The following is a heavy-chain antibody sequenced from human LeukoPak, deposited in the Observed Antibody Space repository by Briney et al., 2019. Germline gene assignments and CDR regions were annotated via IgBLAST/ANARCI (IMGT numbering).Heavy chain of an antibody. Sequence: ASVKVSCKASGYTFTGYYMHWVRQAPGQGLEWMGWINPNSGGTNYAQKFQGWVTMTRDTSISTAYMELSSLRSEDTAVYYCAREPGVAAGYNWFDPWGQGTLVTVSS. CDR3: AREPGVAAGYNWFDP. J-gene: IGHJ5*02. D-gene: IGHD3-3*01. CDR1: GYTFTGYY. CDR2: INPNSGGT. V-gene: IGHV1-2*04.